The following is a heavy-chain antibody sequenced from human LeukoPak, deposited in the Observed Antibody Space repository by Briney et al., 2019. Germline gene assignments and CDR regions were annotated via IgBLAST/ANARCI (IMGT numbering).Heavy chain of an antibody. CDR3: ARAQGLYSSGWYAY. J-gene: IGHJ4*02. CDR1: GGTFSRYA. V-gene: IGHV1-69*05. Sequence: SVKASCKASGGTFSRYAISWVRQAPGQGLEWMGGVIPIFGTANYAQKFQGRVTITTDESTSTAYMELSSLRSEDTAVYYCARAQGLYSSGWYAYWGQGTLVTVSS. D-gene: IGHD6-19*01. CDR2: VIPIFGTA.